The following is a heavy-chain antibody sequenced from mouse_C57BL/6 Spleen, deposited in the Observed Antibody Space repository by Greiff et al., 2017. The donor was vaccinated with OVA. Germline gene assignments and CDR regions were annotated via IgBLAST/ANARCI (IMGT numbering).Heavy chain of an antibody. CDR3: ARPYDNYFDY. J-gene: IGHJ2*01. V-gene: IGHV1-50*01. Sequence: VQLQQPGAELVKPGASVKLSCKASGYTFTSYWMQWVKQRPGQGLEWIGEIDPSDSYTNYNQKFKGKATLTVDTSSSTAYMQLSSLTSEDSAVYYCARPYDNYFDYWGQGTTLTVSS. CDR2: IDPSDSYT. D-gene: IGHD2-3*01. CDR1: GYTFTSYW.